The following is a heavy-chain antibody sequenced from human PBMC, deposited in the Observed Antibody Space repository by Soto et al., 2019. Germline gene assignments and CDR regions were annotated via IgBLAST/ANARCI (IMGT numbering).Heavy chain of an antibody. CDR2: IWYDGSNK. D-gene: IGHD5-18*01. CDR3: GRDGALGDTAVVDS. J-gene: IGHJ4*02. Sequence: ESGGGVVQPGKSLRLSCAASGFPFSTYGMHWVRQAPGKGLEWVAVIWYDGSNKYHGDSLKGRFTISRDNSKNTLYLQINNLRAEDTAVYYCGRDGALGDTAVVDSWGQGTLVTVSS. CDR1: GFPFSTYG. V-gene: IGHV3-33*01.